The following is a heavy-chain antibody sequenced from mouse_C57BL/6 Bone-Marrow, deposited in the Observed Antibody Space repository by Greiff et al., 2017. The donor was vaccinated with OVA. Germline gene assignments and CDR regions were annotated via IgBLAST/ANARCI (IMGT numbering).Heavy chain of an antibody. J-gene: IGHJ4*01. CDR1: GFSLTSYG. CDR3: ARTYSNPYAMDY. CDR2: ICSGGST. V-gene: IGHV2-2*01. D-gene: IGHD2-5*01. Sequence: QVQLQQSGPGLVQPSQCLSITCTVSGFSLTSYGVHWVRQSPGKGLEWLGVICSGGSTDYNAAFISRLSISKDNSKSQVFFKMNSLQADDTAIYYCARTYSNPYAMDYWGQGTSVTVSS.